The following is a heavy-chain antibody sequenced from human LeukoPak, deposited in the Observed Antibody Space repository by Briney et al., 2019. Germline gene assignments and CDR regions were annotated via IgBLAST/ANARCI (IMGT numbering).Heavy chain of an antibody. CDR2: ISGSGGST. V-gene: IGHV3-23*01. J-gene: IGHJ4*02. D-gene: IGHD3-22*01. CDR3: ATTGVDSSGYYGY. CDR1: GFTFSNYS. Sequence: GGSLRLSCAASGFTFSNYSMSWVRQAPGKGLEWVSAISGSGGSTYYADSVKGRFTISRDNSKNTLYLQMNSLRAEDTAVYYCATTGVDSSGYYGYWGQGTLVTVSS.